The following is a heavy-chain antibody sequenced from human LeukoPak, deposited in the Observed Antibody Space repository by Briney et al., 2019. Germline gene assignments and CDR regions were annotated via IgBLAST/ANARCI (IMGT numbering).Heavy chain of an antibody. CDR1: GGSISSGSYY. V-gene: IGHV4-61*02. CDR3: AREFTGGTYYFDY. Sequence: SETLSLTCTVSGGSISSGSYYWHWIRQPAGKGLEWVGRIYTSGSTNYNPSLKSRVTISVDTSKNQFSLKLTSVTAADTAVYYCAREFTGGTYYFDYWGQGTLVTDSS. J-gene: IGHJ4*02. D-gene: IGHD2-8*02. CDR2: IYTSGST.